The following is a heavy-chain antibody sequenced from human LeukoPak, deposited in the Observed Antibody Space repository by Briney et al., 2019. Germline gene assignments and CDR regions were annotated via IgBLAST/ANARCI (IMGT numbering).Heavy chain of an antibody. Sequence: GGSLRLSCAASGFTFSDYYMSWIRQAPGKGLEWVSYISSSSSYTNYADSVKGRFTISRDNAKNSPYLQMNSLRAEDTAVYYCARPMSYGSGSFYGMDVWGQGTTVTVSS. V-gene: IGHV3-11*03. D-gene: IGHD3-10*01. J-gene: IGHJ6*02. CDR3: ARPMSYGSGSFYGMDV. CDR1: GFTFSDYY. CDR2: ISSSSSYT.